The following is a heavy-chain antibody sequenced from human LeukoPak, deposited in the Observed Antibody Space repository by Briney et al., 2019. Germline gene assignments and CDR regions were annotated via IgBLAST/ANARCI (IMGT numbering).Heavy chain of an antibody. Sequence: SVKVSCKASGGTFSSYAISWVRQAPGQGLEWMGGIIPIFGTANYAQKFQGRVTITTDESTSTAYMELSSLRSEGTAVYYCARDQLASGYQLLGIFDYWGQGTLVTVSS. D-gene: IGHD2-2*01. V-gene: IGHV1-69*05. CDR2: IIPIFGTA. CDR3: ARDQLASGYQLLGIFDY. CDR1: GGTFSSYA. J-gene: IGHJ4*02.